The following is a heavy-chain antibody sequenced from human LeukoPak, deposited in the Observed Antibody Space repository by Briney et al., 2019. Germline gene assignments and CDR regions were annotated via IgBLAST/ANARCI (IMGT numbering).Heavy chain of an antibody. CDR2: IRSGSTYI. CDR1: GFTFSTYS. V-gene: IGHV3-21*01. CDR3: ARGPISVVAALGIFDY. Sequence: GGSLRLSCAASGFTFSTYSMNWVRQAPGKGLEWVSSIRSGSTYIYYGDSVKGRFTISRDNAKNSLYLQMNSLRAEDTAVYYCARGPISVVAALGIFDYWGQGTLVTVSS. J-gene: IGHJ4*02. D-gene: IGHD2-15*01.